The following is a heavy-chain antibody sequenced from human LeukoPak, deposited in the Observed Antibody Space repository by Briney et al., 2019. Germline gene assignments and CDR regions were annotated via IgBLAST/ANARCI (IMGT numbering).Heavy chain of an antibody. D-gene: IGHD3-22*01. Sequence: SETLSLTCTVSGGSVSSGYYYWSWIRQPPGKGLEWIGYIYYSGGTYYNPSLKSRVTISVDRSKNQFSLKLSSVTAADTAVYYCARVAYYYDSSGYYNWFDPWGQGTLVTVSS. CDR3: ARVAYYYDSSGYYNWFDP. CDR2: IYYSGGT. CDR1: GGSVSSGYYY. V-gene: IGHV4-61*01. J-gene: IGHJ5*02.